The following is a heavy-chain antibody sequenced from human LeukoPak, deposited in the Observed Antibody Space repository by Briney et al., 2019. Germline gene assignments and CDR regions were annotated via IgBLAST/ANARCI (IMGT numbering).Heavy chain of an antibody. Sequence: SETLSLTCTVSGGSVSSYYWSWIRQPPGKGLEWSGYIYYSGSTNYNPSLKSRVTISVDTSKNQFSLKLSSVTAADTAVYYCARDTSSWYPRGAFDIWGQGTMVTVSS. CDR1: GGSVSSYY. CDR2: IYYSGST. V-gene: IGHV4-59*02. D-gene: IGHD6-13*01. CDR3: ARDTSSWYPRGAFDI. J-gene: IGHJ3*02.